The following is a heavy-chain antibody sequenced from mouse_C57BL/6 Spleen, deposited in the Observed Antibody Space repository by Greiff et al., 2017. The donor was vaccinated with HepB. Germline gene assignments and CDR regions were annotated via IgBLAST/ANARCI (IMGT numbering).Heavy chain of an antibody. J-gene: IGHJ1*03. CDR1: GYTFPNYW. V-gene: IGHV1-72*01. CDR3: ARNPVRWVYDYDGGYFDV. D-gene: IGHD2-4*01. CDR2: IDPNSGGT. Sequence: VQLQQSGAELVKPGASVKLSCKASGYTFPNYWMHWVKQRPGRGLEWIGRIDPNSGGTTYNEKFKSKATLTVDKPSSTAYMHLSSLTSEDSAVYYGARNPVRWVYDYDGGYFDVWGTGTTVTVSS.